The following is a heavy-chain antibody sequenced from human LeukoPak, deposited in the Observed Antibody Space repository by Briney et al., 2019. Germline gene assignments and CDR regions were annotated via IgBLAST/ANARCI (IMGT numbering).Heavy chain of an antibody. J-gene: IGHJ4*02. Sequence: GGSLRLSCAASGFTFSSYSVNWVRQAPGKGLEWVSYISSSSSTIYYAASMKRRFTISGDNAKNSLYLQMNSLRAEDTAVYYCARDLQYYYDSSGYYGFDYWGKGPLVTVSS. CDR3: ARDLQYYYDSSGYYGFDY. V-gene: IGHV3-48*01. CDR1: GFTFSSYS. CDR2: ISSSSSTI. D-gene: IGHD3-22*01.